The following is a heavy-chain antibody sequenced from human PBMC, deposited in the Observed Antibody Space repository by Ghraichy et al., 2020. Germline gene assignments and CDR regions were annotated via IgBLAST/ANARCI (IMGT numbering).Heavy chain of an antibody. D-gene: IGHD5-18*01. V-gene: IGHV1-3*01. J-gene: IGHJ4*02. CDR3: ARDWLLDATLYYFDY. Sequence: ASVKVSCKASGYTLTKHAMHWVRQAPGQSLGWMGWIGAGNGTTKYSEKFQGIVPITRATSASTAYMELYSLTSEDTAVYYCARDWLLDATLYYFDYWGQGTLVTVSS. CDR2: IGAGNGTT. CDR1: GYTLTKHA.